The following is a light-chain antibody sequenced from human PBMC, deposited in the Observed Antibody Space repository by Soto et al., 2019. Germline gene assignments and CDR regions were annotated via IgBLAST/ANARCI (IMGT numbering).Light chain of an antibody. Sequence: QSVLTQPASLSVSPGQSITVSCTGTSSDVGGYNYVSWYQQHPGKAPKLMIYDVSNRPSGVSSRFSGSKSGNTASLTISGLQAEDEADYYCCSYTTSSTCVFGTGTKVTVL. V-gene: IGLV2-14*01. CDR2: DVS. CDR3: CSYTTSSTCV. J-gene: IGLJ1*01. CDR1: SSDVGGYNY.